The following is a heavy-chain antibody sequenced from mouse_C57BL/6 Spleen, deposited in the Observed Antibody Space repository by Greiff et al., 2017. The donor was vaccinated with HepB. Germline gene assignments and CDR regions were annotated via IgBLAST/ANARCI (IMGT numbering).Heavy chain of an antibody. CDR3: ALYYYGSSYEAY. D-gene: IGHD1-1*01. V-gene: IGHV1-26*01. J-gene: IGHJ3*01. CDR1: GYTFTDYY. Sequence: VQLQQSGPELVKPGASVKISCKASGYTFTDYYMNWVKQSHGKSLEWIGDINPNNGGTSYNQKFKGKATLTVDKSSSTAYMELRSLTSEDSAVYYCALYYYGSSYEAYWGQGTLVTVSA. CDR2: INPNNGGT.